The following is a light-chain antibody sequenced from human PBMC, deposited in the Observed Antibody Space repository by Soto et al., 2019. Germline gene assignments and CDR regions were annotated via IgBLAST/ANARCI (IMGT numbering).Light chain of an antibody. CDR3: QQSYRTPYT. J-gene: IGKJ2*01. CDR1: QSSSNY. CDR2: AAS. Sequence: DIPMTQSPASLSASVGDRVTITCRASQSSSNYLNWYQQKPGKAPKLLIYAASSLQSGVPSRFSGSGSGTDFTLTISSLQPEDFATYYCQQSYRTPYTFGLGTKLEIK. V-gene: IGKV1-39*01.